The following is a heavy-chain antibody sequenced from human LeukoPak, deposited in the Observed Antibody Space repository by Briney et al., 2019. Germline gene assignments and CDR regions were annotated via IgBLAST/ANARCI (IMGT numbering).Heavy chain of an antibody. J-gene: IGHJ6*03. V-gene: IGHV3-23*01. CDR2: ISGGGGST. D-gene: IGHD3-16*01. CDR3: AKGPGLYYYYYMDV. Sequence: GGSLRLSCAASGFTFSSYSMNWVRQAPGKGLEWVSGISGGGGSTYYADSVKGRFTISRDNSKNTLYLQMNSLRAEDTAVYYCAKGPGLYYYYYMDVWGKGTAVTVSS. CDR1: GFTFSSYS.